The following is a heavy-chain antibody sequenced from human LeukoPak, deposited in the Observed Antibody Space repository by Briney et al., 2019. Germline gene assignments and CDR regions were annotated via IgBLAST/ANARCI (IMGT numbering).Heavy chain of an antibody. CDR3: ARVSESGSLDY. CDR1: GHTFTGYY. V-gene: IGHV1-2*02. J-gene: IGHJ4*02. CDR2: INPNSGGT. Sequence: GASGKVSCKASGHTFTGYYMHWVRQAPGQGLEWMGWINPNSGGTNYAQKFQGRVTMTRDTSISTAYMELSSLRSDNTAVYYCARVSESGSLDYWGQGTLVTVSS. D-gene: IGHD1-26*01.